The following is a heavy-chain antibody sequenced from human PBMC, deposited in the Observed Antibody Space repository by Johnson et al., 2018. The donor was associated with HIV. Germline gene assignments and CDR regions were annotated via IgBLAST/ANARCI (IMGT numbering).Heavy chain of an antibody. CDR2: ISWNSGSI. V-gene: IGHV3-9*01. D-gene: IGHD6-19*01. J-gene: IGHJ3*02. CDR1: GFTFDDYA. Sequence: EVQLVESGGGLVQPGRSLRLSCAASGFTFDDYAMHWVRQAPGKGLEWVSGISWNSGSIGYADSVRGRFTISRDNAKNSLYLQVNSLRADDTALYYCAKVFKVRVAGAFDIWGQGTMVTVSS. CDR3: AKVFKVRVAGAFDI.